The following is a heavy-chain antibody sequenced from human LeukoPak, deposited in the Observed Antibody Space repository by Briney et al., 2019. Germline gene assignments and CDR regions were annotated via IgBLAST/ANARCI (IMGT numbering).Heavy chain of an antibody. CDR3: ARGGKLGGAFDI. D-gene: IGHD7-27*01. Sequence: ASVKVSCKASGYTFTSYYIHWVRQAPGQGLEWMGIINCSGGSTSYAQKFQGRVTMTRDTSTSTAYMELSSLRSDDTAAYYCARGGKLGGAFDIWGQGTMVTVSS. CDR1: GYTFTSYY. CDR2: INCSGGST. J-gene: IGHJ3*02. V-gene: IGHV1-46*01.